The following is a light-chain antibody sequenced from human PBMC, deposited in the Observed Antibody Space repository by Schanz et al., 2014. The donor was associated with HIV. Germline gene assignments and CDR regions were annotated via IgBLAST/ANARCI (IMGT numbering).Light chain of an antibody. J-gene: IGLJ3*02. CDR3: CSYAPSSTVV. CDR2: EVT. V-gene: IGLV2-23*02. Sequence: QSVLTQPASVSGSPGQSITISCTGTSSDVGSYNLVSWYRQHPGKVPKVMIYEVTKRPSGVSNRFSGSKSGNTASLTISGLQAEDEADYYCCSYAPSSTVVFGGGTKLTVL. CDR1: SSDVGSYNL.